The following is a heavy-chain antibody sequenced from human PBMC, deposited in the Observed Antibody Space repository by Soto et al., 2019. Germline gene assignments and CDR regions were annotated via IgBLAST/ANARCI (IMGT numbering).Heavy chain of an antibody. CDR1: GGTFSSYA. V-gene: IGHV1-69*06. CDR3: ARGIAARRYYYYGMDV. J-gene: IGHJ6*02. Sequence: QVQLVQSGAEVKKPGSSVKVSCKASGGTFSSYAISWVRQAPGQGLEWMGGIIPIFGTANYAQKFQGRVTITADKSTSTAYMALSSLRSEDTAVYYCARGIAARRYYYYGMDVWGQGTTVTVSS. CDR2: IIPIFGTA. D-gene: IGHD6-6*01.